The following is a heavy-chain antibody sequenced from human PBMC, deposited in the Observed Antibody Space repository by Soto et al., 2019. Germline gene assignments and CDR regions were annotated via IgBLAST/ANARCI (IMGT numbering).Heavy chain of an antibody. Sequence: EVQLVESGGGFVQPGGSLRLSCAASGFMFSSYWMHWVRQVPGKGLEWVSRISGNGSSISYADSVKGRFTISRDNAKNTLYLQLNNRSVEHTDMSYCVRDGGHRGYYWGPGTMVTVS. CDR2: ISGNGSSI. J-gene: IGHJ4*02. D-gene: IGHD3-10*01. V-gene: IGHV3-74*01. CDR3: VRDGGHRGYY. CDR1: GFMFSSYW.